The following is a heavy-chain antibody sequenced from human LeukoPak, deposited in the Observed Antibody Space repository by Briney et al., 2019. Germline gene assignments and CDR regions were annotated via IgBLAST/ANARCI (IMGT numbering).Heavy chain of an antibody. CDR1: GYSFSNYG. J-gene: IGHJ1*01. CDR3: ARASDISWPFEN. V-gene: IGHV1-18*01. Sequence: ASVKVSCKTSGYSFSNYGIVWVRQAPGQGLEWMGWISAKNGNTKNSQKVQGRVTMTTDPSTGTAYLDLTSLRADDTAVYYCARASDISWPFENWRQGTLVLVSS. D-gene: IGHD6-13*01. CDR2: ISAKNGNT.